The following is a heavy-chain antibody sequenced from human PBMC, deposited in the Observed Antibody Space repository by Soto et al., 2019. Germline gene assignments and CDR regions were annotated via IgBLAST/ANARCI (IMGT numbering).Heavy chain of an antibody. V-gene: IGHV4-59*01. Sequence: SETLSLTCTVSGGTISSYYWSWIRQPPGMGLEWIGYIYYSGSTNYNPSLKSRVTISADTYKNQFSLKLSSVTAADTAVYYCARYWRVSSWHYPPYGMDVWGQGTTVTVSS. CDR3: ARYWRVSSWHYPPYGMDV. J-gene: IGHJ6*02. CDR2: IYYSGST. D-gene: IGHD6-13*01. CDR1: GGTISSYY.